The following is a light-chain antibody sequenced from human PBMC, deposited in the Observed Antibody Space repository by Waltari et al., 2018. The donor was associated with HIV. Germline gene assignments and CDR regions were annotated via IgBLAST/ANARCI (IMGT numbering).Light chain of an antibody. CDR2: EVS. V-gene: IGLV2-14*01. CDR3: CSYTSTTACDV. Sequence: QSALTQPASVSGSPGQSVTISCTGTRSDIGGYNYVSWYHQHPGKAPKLIISEVSNRPSGVSDRFSGSTSGDTTSLTISELQAEDEADYYGCSYTSTTACDVWGTATSVYVL. CDR1: RSDIGGYNY. J-gene: IGLJ1*01.